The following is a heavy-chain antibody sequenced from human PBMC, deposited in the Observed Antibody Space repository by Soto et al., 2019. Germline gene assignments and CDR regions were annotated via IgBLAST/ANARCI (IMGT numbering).Heavy chain of an antibody. J-gene: IGHJ4*02. CDR1: GFTFSNYA. Sequence: QVQLVESGGGVVQPGRSLRLSCAASGFTFSNYAMHWVRQAPGKGLEWVAVIWSDGNNKYYADSVKGRFTVSRDNSKNTLYQQMNTLSAEDTAVYYCARDRQSSGWSGLYDYWGQGTLVTVSS. D-gene: IGHD6-19*01. CDR2: IWSDGNNK. CDR3: ARDRQSSGWSGLYDY. V-gene: IGHV3-33*01.